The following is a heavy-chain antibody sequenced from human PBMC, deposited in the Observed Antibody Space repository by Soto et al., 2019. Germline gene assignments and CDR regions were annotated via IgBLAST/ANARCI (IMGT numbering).Heavy chain of an antibody. CDR1: GGSISSSSYY. D-gene: IGHD5-18*01. CDR2: IYYSGST. J-gene: IGHJ6*02. V-gene: IGHV4-39*01. CDR3: ARQIYSYPWGDYYYGMDV. Sequence: QLQLQESGPGLVKPSETLSLTCTVSGGSISSSSYYWGWIRQPPGKGLGWIGSIYYSGSTYYNPSLKRRVTISVDTSKNQFSLQLSSVTAADTSVYYCARQIYSYPWGDYYYGMDVWGQGTTVTVSS.